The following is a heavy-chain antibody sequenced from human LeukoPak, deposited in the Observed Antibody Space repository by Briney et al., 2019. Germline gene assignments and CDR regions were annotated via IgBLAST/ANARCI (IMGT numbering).Heavy chain of an antibody. CDR2: TEQNGRQE. D-gene: IGHD3-10*01. J-gene: IGHJ6*04. CDR1: GFTFSQSW. V-gene: IGHV3-7*01. Sequence: GGSLRLSCSASGFTFSQSWMSWVRQAPGKGLEWVANTEQNGRQEFYVDSVTGRFTISRDNAKKSLYLQMNSLRVEDTAVYYCARDRNYYGSGSLDVWGKGTPVTVSS. CDR3: ARDRNYYGSGSLDV.